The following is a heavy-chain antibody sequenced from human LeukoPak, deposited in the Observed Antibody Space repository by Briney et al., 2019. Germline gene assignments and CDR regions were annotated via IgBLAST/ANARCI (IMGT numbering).Heavy chain of an antibody. CDR3: ARDPLAPRAYYFDY. Sequence: SETLSLTCTVSGGSISSSSYYWGWIRQPPGKGLEWLGSIYYSGSTYYNPSLKSRVTISVDTSKNQFSLKLSSVTAADTAVYYCARDPLAPRAYYFDYWGQGTLVTVSS. V-gene: IGHV4-39*02. J-gene: IGHJ4*02. CDR2: IYYSGST. CDR1: GGSISSSSYY.